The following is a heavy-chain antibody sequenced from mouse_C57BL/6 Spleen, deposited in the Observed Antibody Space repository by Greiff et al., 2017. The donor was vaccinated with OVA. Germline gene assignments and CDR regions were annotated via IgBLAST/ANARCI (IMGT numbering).Heavy chain of an antibody. Sequence: EVQLQQSGPELVKPGASVKISCKASGYTFTDYYMNWVKQSHGKSLEWIGDINPNNGGTSYNQKFKGKATLTVDKSSSTAYMELRSLTSEDSAIYYCARRGSNPYFDYWGQGTTLTVAS. D-gene: IGHD2-5*01. CDR2: INPNNGGT. CDR1: GYTFTDYY. J-gene: IGHJ2*01. CDR3: ARRGSNPYFDY. V-gene: IGHV1-26*01.